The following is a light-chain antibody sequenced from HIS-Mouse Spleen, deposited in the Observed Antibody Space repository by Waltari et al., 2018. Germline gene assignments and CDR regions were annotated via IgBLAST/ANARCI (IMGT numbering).Light chain of an antibody. Sequence: SYELTQLPSVSVPPGQTASISCSGDTLGDKYACWYQQKPGQSPVLVIYQDSKRPSGIPERFSGSNSGNTATLTISGTQAMDEADYYCQAWDSSTVVFGGGTKLTVL. CDR3: QAWDSSTVV. CDR1: TLGDKY. CDR2: QDS. J-gene: IGLJ2*01. V-gene: IGLV3-1*01.